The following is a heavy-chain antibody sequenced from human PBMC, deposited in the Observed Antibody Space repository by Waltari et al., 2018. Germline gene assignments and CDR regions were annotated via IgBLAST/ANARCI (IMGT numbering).Heavy chain of an antibody. CDR2: INHAGIT. CDR1: GGSFSGYY. D-gene: IGHD4-17*01. CDR3: ARGLSTVARFDY. Sequence: QVQLQQWGAGLLKPSETLSLTCDVDGGSFSGYYWTWIRQPPGKGLEWIAEINHAGITNYTPSLKSRVTMSVDTSKNQFSLKMTSVTAADTAMYYCARGLSTVARFDYWGQGTLVTVSS. V-gene: IGHV4-34*01. J-gene: IGHJ4*02.